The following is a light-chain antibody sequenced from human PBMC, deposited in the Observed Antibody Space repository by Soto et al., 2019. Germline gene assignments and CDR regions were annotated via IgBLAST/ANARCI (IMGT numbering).Light chain of an antibody. CDR2: DVT. CDR1: SSDVGGYNY. J-gene: IGLJ2*01. Sequence: QSALTQPASVSGSPGQSITISCTGTSSDVGGYNYVSWYQQYPGKVPKLIIYDVTDRPSGVSNRFSGSKSGNTASLTISGLQADDEADYYCSSYTTRATRIFGGGTKLTVL. CDR3: SSYTTRATRI. V-gene: IGLV2-14*01.